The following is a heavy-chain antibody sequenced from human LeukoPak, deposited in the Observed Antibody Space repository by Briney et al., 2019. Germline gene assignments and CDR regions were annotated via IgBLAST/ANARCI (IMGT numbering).Heavy chain of an antibody. CDR3: AREGGDYSLDP. V-gene: IGHV3-30*03. CDR1: GFTFSSHD. CDR2: ISYDGGKK. J-gene: IGHJ5*02. D-gene: IGHD4-11*01. Sequence: GGSLRLSCAASGFTFSSHDMHWVRQAPGKGLEWVSIISYDGGKKDYADSVKGRFTISRDNSKNTLCLQMNSLRVEDTAVYYCAREGGDYSLDPWGQGTLVTVSS.